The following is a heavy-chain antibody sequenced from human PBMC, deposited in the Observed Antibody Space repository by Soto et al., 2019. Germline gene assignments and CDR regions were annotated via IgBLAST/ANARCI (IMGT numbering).Heavy chain of an antibody. V-gene: IGHV6-1*01. CDR3: AREQYCTNAVCPLDADFDI. D-gene: IGHD2-8*01. J-gene: IGHJ3*02. CDR1: GDSVSSNSAA. CDR2: TYYRSKWYN. Sequence: SQTLSLTCAISGDSVSSNSAAWNWIRQSPSRSLEWLGRTYYRSKWYNDYAVSVKSRITINPDTSKNESSMQLNSVTPEDTAVYYCAREQYCTNAVCPLDADFDIWGQGTIGTMSS.